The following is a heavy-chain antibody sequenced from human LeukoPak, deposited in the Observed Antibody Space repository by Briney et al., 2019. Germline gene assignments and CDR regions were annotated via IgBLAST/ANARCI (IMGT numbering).Heavy chain of an antibody. CDR2: ISYDGNNK. J-gene: IGHJ4*02. CDR3: AARGYSYGSFDY. V-gene: IGHV3-30*03. Sequence: GGSLRLSCAASGFTFSSYAMHWVRQTPGKGLEWVAIISYDGNNKYYADSVKGRFTISRDNSKNTLYLQMNSLRPEDTAVYYCAARGYSYGSFDYWGQGTLVTVSS. D-gene: IGHD5-18*01. CDR1: GFTFSSYA.